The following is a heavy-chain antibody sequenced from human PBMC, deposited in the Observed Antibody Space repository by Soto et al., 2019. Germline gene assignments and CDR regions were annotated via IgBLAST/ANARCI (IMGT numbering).Heavy chain of an antibody. CDR2: ISWDGGST. CDR1: GFTFDDYT. CDR3: ARAPDWHAFDI. D-gene: IGHD3-9*01. V-gene: IGHV3-43*01. J-gene: IGHJ3*02. Sequence: LRLSCAASGFTFDDYTMHWVRQAPGKGLEWVSLISWDGGSTYYADSVKGRFTISRDNTKNSLYLQMNSLRAEDTAVYYCARAPDWHAFDIWGQGTMVTVSS.